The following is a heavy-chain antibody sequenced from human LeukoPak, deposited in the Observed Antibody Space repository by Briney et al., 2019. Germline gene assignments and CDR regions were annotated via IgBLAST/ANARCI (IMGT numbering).Heavy chain of an antibody. D-gene: IGHD2-2*01. Sequence: GGSLRLSCAGSGFTFSNYAMTWVRQAPGKGLEWVSAISGSAGSTYYADSVKGRFTISRDNSKNTLYLQMNSLRAEDTAVYYCAKVSTKRSLIVVVPAGRHFDYWGQGTLVTVSS. CDR2: ISGSAGST. CDR1: GFTFSNYA. J-gene: IGHJ4*02. V-gene: IGHV3-23*01. CDR3: AKVSTKRSLIVVVPAGRHFDY.